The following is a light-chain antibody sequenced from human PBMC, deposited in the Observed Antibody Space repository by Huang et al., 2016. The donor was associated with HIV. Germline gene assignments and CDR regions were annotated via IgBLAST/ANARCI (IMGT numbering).Light chain of an antibody. CDR3: QQRGDWPLT. CDR2: AAS. J-gene: IGKJ4*01. CDR1: QTIGTS. V-gene: IGKV3-11*01. Sequence: EIVLTQSPATLSLSPGERVTLSCRASQTIGTSLAWYQQKPGQAPRLLIYAASHRASGIPARFSGRGSGTDFTLTISSLEPEDFAVYYCQQRGDWPLTFGGGTKVEIK.